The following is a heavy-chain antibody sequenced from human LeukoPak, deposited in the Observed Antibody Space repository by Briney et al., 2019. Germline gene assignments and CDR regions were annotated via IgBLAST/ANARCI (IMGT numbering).Heavy chain of an antibody. D-gene: IGHD6-19*01. CDR1: GGTFSSYA. J-gene: IGHJ4*02. CDR3: ARDNIAVAGTGPGYFDY. Sequence: SVKVSCKASGGTFSSYAISWVRQAPGQGLEWMGGFIPIFGTANYAQKFQGRVTITADESTSTAYMELSSLRSEDTAVYYCARDNIAVAGTGPGYFDYWGQGTLVTVSS. V-gene: IGHV1-69*01. CDR2: FIPIFGTA.